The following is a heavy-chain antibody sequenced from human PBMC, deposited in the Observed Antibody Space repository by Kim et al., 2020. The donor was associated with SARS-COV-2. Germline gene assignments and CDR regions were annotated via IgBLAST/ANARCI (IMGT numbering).Heavy chain of an antibody. CDR2: IKSKTDGGTT. CDR1: GFTFSNAW. V-gene: IGHV3-15*01. D-gene: IGHD6-19*01. Sequence: GGSLRLSCAASGFTFSNAWMSWVRQAPGKGLEWVGRIKSKTDGGTTDYAAPVKGRFTISRDDSKNTLYLQMNSLKTEDTAVYYCTSHPRQWLERGYYYYGMDVWGQGTTVTVSS. CDR3: TSHPRQWLERGYYYYGMDV. J-gene: IGHJ6*02.